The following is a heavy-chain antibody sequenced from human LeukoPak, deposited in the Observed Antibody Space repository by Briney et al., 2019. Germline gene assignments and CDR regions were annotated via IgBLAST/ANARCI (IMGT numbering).Heavy chain of an antibody. J-gene: IGHJ1*01. CDR1: GFKFSNYA. V-gene: IGHV3-30-3*01. Sequence: PGGSLRLSCGVSGFKFSNYAMHWVRQAPGKGLEWVAVVSNDGDKEYYADSVRGRFTISRDNSEDTLYLQMNTLGTDDTGLYYCARDKAVTTEVTQHFQHWGQGTLVTVSS. D-gene: IGHD4-23*01. CDR2: VSNDGDKE. CDR3: ARDKAVTTEVTQHFQH.